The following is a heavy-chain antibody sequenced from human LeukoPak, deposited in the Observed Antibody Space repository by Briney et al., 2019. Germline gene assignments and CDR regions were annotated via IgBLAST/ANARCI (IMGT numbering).Heavy chain of an antibody. CDR2: IYHSGST. J-gene: IGHJ4*02. CDR1: GGSISSGGYS. CDR3: ARGRYYGSGSYYNAYYFDY. D-gene: IGHD3-10*01. Sequence: SETLSLTCAVSGGSISSGGYSWSWIRQPPGKGLEWIGYIYHSGSTYYNPSLKSRVTISVDRSKNQFSLKLSSVTAADTAVYYCARGRYYGSGSYYNAYYFDYWGQGTLVTVSS. V-gene: IGHV4-30-2*01.